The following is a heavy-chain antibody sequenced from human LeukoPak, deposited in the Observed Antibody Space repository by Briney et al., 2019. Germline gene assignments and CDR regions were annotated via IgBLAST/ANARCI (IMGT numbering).Heavy chain of an antibody. CDR1: GGSFSGYY. CDR2: INHSGST. CDR3: ARCSYYDYVWGSYRQNELFDY. J-gene: IGHJ4*02. Sequence: SETLSLTCAVYGGSFSGYYWSWIRQPPGKGLEWIGEINHSGSTNYNPSLKSRVTISVDTSKNQFSLKLSSVTAADTAVYYCARCSYYDYVWGSYRQNELFDYWGQGTLVTVSS. D-gene: IGHD3-16*02. V-gene: IGHV4-34*01.